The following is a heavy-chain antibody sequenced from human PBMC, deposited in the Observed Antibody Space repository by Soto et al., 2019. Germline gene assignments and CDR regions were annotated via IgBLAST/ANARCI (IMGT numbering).Heavy chain of an antibody. Sequence: SETLSLTCTVSCGSISSGGYYWSWIRQHPGKGLEWIGYIYYSGSTNYNPSLKSRVTMSVDTSKNQFSLKLSSVTAADTAVYYCARVRYNWNDAGWFDPWGQGTLVTVSS. J-gene: IGHJ5*02. CDR2: IYYSGST. D-gene: IGHD1-20*01. V-gene: IGHV4-61*08. CDR1: CGSISSGGYY. CDR3: ARVRYNWNDAGWFDP.